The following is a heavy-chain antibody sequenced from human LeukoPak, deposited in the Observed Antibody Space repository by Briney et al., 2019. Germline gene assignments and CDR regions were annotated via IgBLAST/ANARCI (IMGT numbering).Heavy chain of an antibody. CDR1: DGSITNND. CDR3: ARSGPYYYDSSGYYTPAEYFQH. Sequence: SETLSLTCTVSDGSITNNDWSWVRQTPGKGLEWIGYIYYSGSTNYNPSLKSRVTISVDTSKNQFSLKLSSVTAADTAVYYCARSGPYYYDSSGYYTPAEYFQHWGQGTLVTVSS. J-gene: IGHJ1*01. V-gene: IGHV4-59*01. CDR2: IYYSGST. D-gene: IGHD3-22*01.